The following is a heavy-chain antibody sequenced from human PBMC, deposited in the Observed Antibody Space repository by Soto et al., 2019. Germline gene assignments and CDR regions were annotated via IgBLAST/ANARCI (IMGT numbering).Heavy chain of an antibody. D-gene: IGHD3-10*01. V-gene: IGHV3-30*04. CDR1: GFTFSNYA. CDR2: TSYDGKNK. CDR3: VRYMGYSGSGQSTNLDYYYYGLDV. J-gene: IGHJ6*02. Sequence: QVQLVESGGGVVQPGRSLRLSCAASGFTFSNYAMHWVRQAPGKGLEWVAVTSYDGKNKYDADSVKGRFTISRDNSKNTLYLQMNSLRREDTAVYYCVRYMGYSGSGQSTNLDYYYYGLDVWGQGTTVTVSS.